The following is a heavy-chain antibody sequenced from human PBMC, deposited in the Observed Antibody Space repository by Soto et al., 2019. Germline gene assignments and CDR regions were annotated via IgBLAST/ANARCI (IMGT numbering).Heavy chain of an antibody. CDR2: IIPIYGTA. J-gene: IGHJ6*02. CDR3: AKDRRADWESYYYYAMDV. V-gene: IGHV1-69*01. CDR1: GCTFSSFT. D-gene: IGHD1-26*01. Sequence: QVQLVQSGAEVKKPGSSVKVSCKASGCTFSSFTISWVRQAPGQGREWMGGIIPIYGTANYAQKFQGRVTITADASTRTAYMELSSLRSEDTAVYYCAKDRRADWESYYYYAMDVWSQGTTVTVSS.